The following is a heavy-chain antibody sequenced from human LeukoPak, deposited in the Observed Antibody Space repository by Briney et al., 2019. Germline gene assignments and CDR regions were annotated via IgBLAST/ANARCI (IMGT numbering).Heavy chain of an antibody. V-gene: IGHV3-23*01. CDR1: GFTFSSYT. Sequence: PGGSLRLSCAASGFTFSSYTMSWVRQAPGKGLEWVSAISGSGGSTYYADSVKGRFTISRDNSKNTLYLQMNSLRAEDTAVYYCAKVRNSGYDSQLDWYFDLWGRGTLVTVSS. CDR2: ISGSGGST. D-gene: IGHD5-12*01. J-gene: IGHJ2*01. CDR3: AKVRNSGYDSQLDWYFDL.